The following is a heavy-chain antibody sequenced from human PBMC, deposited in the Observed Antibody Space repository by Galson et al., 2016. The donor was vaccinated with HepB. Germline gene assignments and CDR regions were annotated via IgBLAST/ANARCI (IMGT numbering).Heavy chain of an antibody. CDR2: ISANSGDT. J-gene: IGHJ6*02. CDR3: ARDQGRLMITFGGVIVIDSYYYGMDV. CDR1: GYSFSSHG. V-gene: IGHV1-18*01. D-gene: IGHD3-16*02. Sequence: SVKVSCKASGYSFSSHGISWVRQAPGQGLEWMGWISANSGDTNYEQKLQDRVTMTRDTSTSTAYMELRSLRSDDTAVYYCARDQGRLMITFGGVIVIDSYYYGMDVWGQGTTVTVSS.